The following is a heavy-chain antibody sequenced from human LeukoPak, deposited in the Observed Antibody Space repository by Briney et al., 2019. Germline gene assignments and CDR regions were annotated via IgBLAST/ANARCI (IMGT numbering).Heavy chain of an antibody. V-gene: IGHV1-2*02. CDR2: IDPNSGGT. Sequence: ASVKVSCKASGYTFTAYYIHWVRQAPGQGLEWMGWIDPNSGGTSYAQKFQGRVTMTRDTSISTAYMELSRLRSDDTAVYYCASKGAGYCSDGSCQGAFDIWGQGTMVTVSS. J-gene: IGHJ3*02. CDR1: GYTFTAYY. CDR3: ASKGAGYCSDGSCQGAFDI. D-gene: IGHD2-15*01.